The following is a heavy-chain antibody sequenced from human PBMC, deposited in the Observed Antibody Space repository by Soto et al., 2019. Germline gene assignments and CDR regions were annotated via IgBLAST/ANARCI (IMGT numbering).Heavy chain of an antibody. D-gene: IGHD1-26*01. V-gene: IGHV3-30-3*01. Sequence: GGSLRLSCAASGFTFSSYAMHWVRQAPGKGLEWVAVISYDGSNKYYADSVKGRFTISRDNSKNTLYLQMNSLRAEDTAVYYCARDIVGAPRFDPWGQGTLVTVPS. CDR1: GFTFSSYA. CDR2: ISYDGSNK. J-gene: IGHJ5*02. CDR3: ARDIVGAPRFDP.